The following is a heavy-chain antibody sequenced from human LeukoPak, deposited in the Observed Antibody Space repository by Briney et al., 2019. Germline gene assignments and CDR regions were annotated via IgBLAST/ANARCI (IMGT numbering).Heavy chain of an antibody. Sequence: PGGSLRLSCAASGFTFSSYSMNWVRQAPGKGLEWVSYISSSSSTIYYADSVKGRFTISRDNAKNSLYLQMNSLRAEDTAVYYYARGRAAVDYWGQGTLVTVSS. V-gene: IGHV3-48*01. J-gene: IGHJ4*02. CDR3: ARGRAAVDY. CDR2: ISSSSSTI. CDR1: GFTFSSYS.